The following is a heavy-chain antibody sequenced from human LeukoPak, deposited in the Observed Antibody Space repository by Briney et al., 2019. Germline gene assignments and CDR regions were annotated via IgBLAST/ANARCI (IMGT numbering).Heavy chain of an antibody. J-gene: IGHJ4*02. CDR3: AKGIVGATLFDY. D-gene: IGHD1-26*01. V-gene: IGHV3-23*01. Sequence: GGSLRLSCTASGFTFGDYAMSWVRQAPGKGLEWVSGISWNSGSMAYADSVKGRFTISRDNSKNTLYLQMNSLRAEDTAVYYCAKGIVGATLFDYWGQGTLVTVSS. CDR1: GFTFGDYA. CDR2: ISWNSGSM.